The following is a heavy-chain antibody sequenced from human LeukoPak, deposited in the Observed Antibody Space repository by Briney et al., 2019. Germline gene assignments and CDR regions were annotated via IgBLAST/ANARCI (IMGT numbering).Heavy chain of an antibody. CDR3: ARGDYYDSSKYDY. V-gene: IGHV3-7*01. J-gene: IGHJ4*02. Sequence: PGGSLRLSCAASGFTFSNHWMSWVRQAPGKGLEWVANIKQDGSEKYYVDSVKGRFTISRDNSKNSLYLQMNSLRAEDTAVYYCARGDYYDSSKYDYWGQGTLVTVSS. D-gene: IGHD3-22*01. CDR2: IKQDGSEK. CDR1: GFTFSNHW.